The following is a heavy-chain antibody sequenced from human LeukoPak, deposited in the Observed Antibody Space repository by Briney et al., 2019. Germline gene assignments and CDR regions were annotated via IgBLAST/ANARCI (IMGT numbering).Heavy chain of an antibody. CDR2: ISYSGST. Sequence: PSETLSLTCTVSGGSINNYYWSWIRQPPGKGLEWIAYISYSGSTNYNPSLKSRVTISVDTSKTQFSLKLSSVTAADTAVYYCARVGRGDYVWGSYSFDYWGQGTLVTVSS. CDR3: ARVGRGDYVWGSYSFDY. D-gene: IGHD3-16*01. J-gene: IGHJ4*02. CDR1: GGSINNYY. V-gene: IGHV4-59*01.